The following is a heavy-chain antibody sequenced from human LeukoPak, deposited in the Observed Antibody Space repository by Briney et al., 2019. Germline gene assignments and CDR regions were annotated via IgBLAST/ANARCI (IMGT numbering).Heavy chain of an antibody. V-gene: IGHV5-51*01. Sequence: GESLKISCKGSGYSFTSYWIGWVRQLPGKGLEWMGIIYPGDSDNRYSPSFQGQVTISAAKSISPAYLQWSSLKASDTAMYYCARSLGYCSGGSCYSSWFGPWGQGTLVTVSS. CDR1: GYSFTSYW. CDR3: ARSLGYCSGGSCYSSWFGP. D-gene: IGHD2-15*01. CDR2: IYPGDSDN. J-gene: IGHJ5*02.